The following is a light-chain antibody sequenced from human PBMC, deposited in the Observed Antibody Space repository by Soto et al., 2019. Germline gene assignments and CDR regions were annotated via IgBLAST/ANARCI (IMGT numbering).Light chain of an antibody. V-gene: IGLV2-11*01. J-gene: IGLJ1*01. CDR1: SSDVGGYNY. CDR2: DVS. Sequence: QSALTQPCSVSGSPGQSVTISCTGTSSDVGGYNYVSWYQHHPGKAPKLMIYDVSKRPSGVPDRFSGSKSGNTASLTISGLQAEDEADYYCCSYAGSYVFGTGTKLTVL. CDR3: CSYAGSYV.